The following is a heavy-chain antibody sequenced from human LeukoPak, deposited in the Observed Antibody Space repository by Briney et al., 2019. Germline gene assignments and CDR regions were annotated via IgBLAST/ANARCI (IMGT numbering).Heavy chain of an antibody. CDR1: GFTFSSYW. J-gene: IGHJ5*02. D-gene: IGHD3-3*01. V-gene: IGHV3-74*01. Sequence: PGGSLRLSCAASGFTFSSYWMHWVRQAPGKGLVWVSRINSDGSSTSYADSVKGRFTISRDDAKNTLYLQMNSLRAEDTAVYYCARARVFGVVMGNWFDPWGQGTLVTVSS. CDR3: ARARVFGVVMGNWFDP. CDR2: INSDGSST.